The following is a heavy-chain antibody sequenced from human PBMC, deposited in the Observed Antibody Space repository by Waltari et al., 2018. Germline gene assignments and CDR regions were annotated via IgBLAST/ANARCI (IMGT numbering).Heavy chain of an antibody. CDR1: GFPFSSYA. D-gene: IGHD6-6*01. Sequence: EVQLLESGGGLVQPGGSLRLSCAASGFPFSSYAMSWVRQAPGKGLEWVSVIYSGGSTYYADSVKGRFTISRDNSKNTLYLQMNSLRAEDTAVYYCAKAPYSSSQNFDYWGQGTLVTVSS. CDR2: IYSGGST. CDR3: AKAPYSSSQNFDY. V-gene: IGHV3-23*03. J-gene: IGHJ4*02.